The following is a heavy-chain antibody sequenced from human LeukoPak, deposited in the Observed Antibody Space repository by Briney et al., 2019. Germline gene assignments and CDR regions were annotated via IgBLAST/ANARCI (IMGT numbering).Heavy chain of an antibody. Sequence: SETLSLTCTVSGGSISSYYWSWIRQPPGKGLEWIGYIYYSGSTNYNPSLKSRVTISVDTSKNQFSLKLSSVTAADTAVYYCARLKPFDYYGSGSRAANWFDPWGQGTLVTVSS. CDR2: IYYSGST. V-gene: IGHV4-59*08. D-gene: IGHD3-10*01. CDR3: ARLKPFDYYGSGSRAANWFDP. J-gene: IGHJ5*02. CDR1: GGSISSYY.